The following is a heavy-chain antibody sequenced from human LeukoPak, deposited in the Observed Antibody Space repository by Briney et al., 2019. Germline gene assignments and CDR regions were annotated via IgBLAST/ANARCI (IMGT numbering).Heavy chain of an antibody. CDR3: TSLWDH. J-gene: IGHJ4*02. V-gene: IGHV3-74*03. D-gene: IGHD3-10*01. CDR1: GFTVSRYW. Sequence: GGSLRLSCAASGFTVSRYWMQLVRQAPGKGLVWISRINSDGSTTTYADSVKGRFTISRDNAKNTLYLQMNSLRGEDTAVYYCTSLWDHWGQGALVTVSS. CDR2: INSDGSTT.